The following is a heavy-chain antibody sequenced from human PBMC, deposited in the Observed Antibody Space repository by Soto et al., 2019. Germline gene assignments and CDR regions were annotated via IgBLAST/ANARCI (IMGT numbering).Heavy chain of an antibody. V-gene: IGHV1-18*01. CDR2: ISTFNGNR. CDR1: GYPFHTYG. CDR3: TRVWGVDVAGALGY. J-gene: IGHJ4*02. D-gene: IGHD6-19*01. Sequence: QVQLVQSAAEVKKPGASVTVSCKASGYPFHTYGIIWVRQAPGQGPEWVGWISTFNGNRNYAQKFQGRVTLTTDMSTSTAYMELRGLRSDDTAVYYCTRVWGVDVAGALGYWGQGTLVTVSS.